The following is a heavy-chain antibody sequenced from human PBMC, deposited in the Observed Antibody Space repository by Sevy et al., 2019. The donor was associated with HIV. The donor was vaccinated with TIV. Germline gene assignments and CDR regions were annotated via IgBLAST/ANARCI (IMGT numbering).Heavy chain of an antibody. Sequence: GESLKISCAASEFIFTGYWMNWVRQAPGKGLEWVANIDQDRSDKRYVDSVRGRFTISRDNANNFLYLQMSSLRADDTAVYYCARAGGWGNINHSNQILDIWGHGTKVTVSS. D-gene: IGHD3-16*01. CDR3: ARAGGWGNINHSNQILDI. V-gene: IGHV3-7*01. J-gene: IGHJ3*02. CDR1: EFIFTGYW. CDR2: IDQDRSDK.